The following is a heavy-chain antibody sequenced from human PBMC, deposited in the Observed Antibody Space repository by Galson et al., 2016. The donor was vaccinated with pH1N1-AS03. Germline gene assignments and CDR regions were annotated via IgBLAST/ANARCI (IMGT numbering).Heavy chain of an antibody. Sequence: QSGAEVKKAGEPLKISCRGSGYRFRTYWIGWVRQVPGRGLECMGIVYPDDSDVIYMSSFEGQVTISADKSSGAAYLERRSLNVSDNGMYYCARLFGKGGRIDFWGQGTLVTVSS. V-gene: IGHV5-51*01. CDR2: VYPDDSDV. CDR3: ARLFGKGGRIDF. J-gene: IGHJ4*02. D-gene: IGHD1-14*01. CDR1: GYRFRTYW.